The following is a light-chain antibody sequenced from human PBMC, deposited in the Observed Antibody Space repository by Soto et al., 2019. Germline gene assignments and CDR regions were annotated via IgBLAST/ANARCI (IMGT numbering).Light chain of an antibody. J-gene: IGKJ3*01. V-gene: IGKV1-9*01. Sequence: DIQLTQSPSFLSASVGDRVTITCRASQGISSYLAWYQQRPGEPPELLIYGASTLRPGVASRFSGSGSGTEFTLTISSLQPEDFATYFCQQLNSFPPSFNFGPGTTVVIK. CDR2: GAS. CDR1: QGISSY. CDR3: QQLNSFPPSFN.